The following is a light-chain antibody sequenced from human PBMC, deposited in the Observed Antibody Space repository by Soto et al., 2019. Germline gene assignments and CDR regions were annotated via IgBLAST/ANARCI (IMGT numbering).Light chain of an antibody. V-gene: IGKV1-39*01. J-gene: IGKJ1*01. Sequence: DIQMTQSPSSLSASVGDRVTITCRASHSINNCLSWFQQKPGQAPKLLIYAASSLQSGGPSRFSGSRSGTDFMLTIDSLQPEDFATYFCHQTYIAPATFGQGTKVGVK. CDR2: AAS. CDR1: HSINNC. CDR3: HQTYIAPAT.